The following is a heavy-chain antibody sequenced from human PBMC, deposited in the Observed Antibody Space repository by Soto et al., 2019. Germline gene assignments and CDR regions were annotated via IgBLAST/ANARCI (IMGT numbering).Heavy chain of an antibody. CDR3: AKESIPSYYYGSGSYYNPDY. CDR2: VHYTGST. V-gene: IGHV4-39*07. Sequence: KASETLSLTCTVSDGSISRSTFYWGWIRQPPGKGLEWIGSVHYTGSTYYNPSLKSRVTISVDSSKNHLSLKVSSVTAEDTAVYYCAKESIPSYYYGSGSYYNPDYWGQGTLVTVSS. CDR1: DGSISRSTFY. J-gene: IGHJ4*02. D-gene: IGHD3-10*01.